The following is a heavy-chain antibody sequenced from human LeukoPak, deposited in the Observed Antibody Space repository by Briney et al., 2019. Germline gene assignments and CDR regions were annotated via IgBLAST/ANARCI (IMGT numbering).Heavy chain of an antibody. CDR1: GFTFSSYA. J-gene: IGHJ4*02. V-gene: IGHV3-23*01. CDR3: AKTYSSSSDY. D-gene: IGHD6-6*01. CDR2: ISGSGGRT. Sequence: GGSLRLSCAASGFTFSSYAMSWVRQAPGMGLEWVSGISGSGGRTNYADSVKGWFTISRDNSKNTLYLQMNSLRAEDTAVYYCAKTYSSSSDYWGQGTLVTVSS.